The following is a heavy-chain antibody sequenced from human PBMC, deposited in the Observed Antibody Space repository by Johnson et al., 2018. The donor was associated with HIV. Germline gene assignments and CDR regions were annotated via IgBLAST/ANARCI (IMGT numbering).Heavy chain of an antibody. CDR2: IKSKTEGGTT. V-gene: IGHV3-15*01. CDR3: TTAGSSGSAHAFDI. D-gene: IGHD3-22*01. CDR1: GFTFSNAW. J-gene: IGHJ3*02. Sequence: VQLVESGGGLIKPGGSLRLSCAASGFTFSNAWMSWVRQGPGQGLEWVGRIKSKTEGGTTDYAAPVKGRFTISRDDSKNTLFLQMHSLKIEDTATYYCTTAGSSGSAHAFDIWGQGTRVTVSS.